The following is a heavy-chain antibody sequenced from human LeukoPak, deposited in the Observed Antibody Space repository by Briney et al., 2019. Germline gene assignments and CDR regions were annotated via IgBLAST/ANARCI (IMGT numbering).Heavy chain of an antibody. D-gene: IGHD3-3*01. Sequence: ASVKVSCKASGGTFISYAISWVRQAPGQGLEWMGGIIPIFGTANYAQKFQGRVTITTDESTSTAYMELSSLRSEDTAVYYCARGFSPLRNYDFWSGYYKFDPWGQGTLVTVSS. CDR2: IIPIFGTA. J-gene: IGHJ5*02. CDR3: ARGFSPLRNYDFWSGYYKFDP. CDR1: GGTFISYA. V-gene: IGHV1-69*05.